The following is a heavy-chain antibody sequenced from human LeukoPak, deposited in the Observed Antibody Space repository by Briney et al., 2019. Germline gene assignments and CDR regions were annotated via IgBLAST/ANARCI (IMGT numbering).Heavy chain of an antibody. J-gene: IGHJ3*02. V-gene: IGHV1-18*01. CDR2: ISAYNGNT. CDR3: ARVADCTNGVCYTTDAFDI. Sequence: ASVKVSCTASGYTFTSYGISWVRQAPGQGLEWMGWISAYNGNTNYAQKLQGRVTMTTDTSTSTAYMELRSLRSDDTAVYYCARVADCTNGVCYTTDAFDIWGQGTMVTVSS. D-gene: IGHD2-8*01. CDR1: GYTFTSYG.